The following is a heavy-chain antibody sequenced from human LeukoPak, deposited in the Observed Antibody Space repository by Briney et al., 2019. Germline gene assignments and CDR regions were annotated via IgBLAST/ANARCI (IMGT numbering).Heavy chain of an antibody. CDR1: GFTFSSYE. Sequence: GGSLRLSCAASGFTFSSYEMNWVRQAPGKGLEWVSYISSSGSTIYYADSVKGRFTISRDNAKNSLYLQMNSLRAEDTAVYYCATSTSRGPYYYYMDVWGKGTPVTVSS. CDR2: ISSSGSTI. V-gene: IGHV3-48*03. CDR3: ATSTSRGPYYYYMDV. J-gene: IGHJ6*03. D-gene: IGHD2-2*01.